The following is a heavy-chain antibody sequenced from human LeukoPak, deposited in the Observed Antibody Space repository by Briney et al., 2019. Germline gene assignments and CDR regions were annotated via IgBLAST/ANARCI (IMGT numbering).Heavy chain of an antibody. Sequence: ASVKVSCKASGYTFTSYDINWVRQATGQGLEWMGWMNPNSGNTGYAQKFQGRVTITRNTSISTAYMELSSLRSEDTAVYYCARGGAYYGSGSYWDYYYYYYMDVWGKGTTVTVSS. CDR1: GYTFTSYD. J-gene: IGHJ6*03. D-gene: IGHD3-10*01. CDR3: ARGGAYYGSGSYWDYYYYYYMDV. CDR2: MNPNSGNT. V-gene: IGHV1-8*03.